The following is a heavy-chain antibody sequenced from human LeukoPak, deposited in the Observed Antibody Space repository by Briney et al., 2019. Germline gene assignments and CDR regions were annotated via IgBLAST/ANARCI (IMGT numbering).Heavy chain of an antibody. D-gene: IGHD6-19*01. Sequence: GGSLRLSCVASGLTVSNHWMSWVRQAPGKGLEWVANIREERGQEYYVDSVKGRFTISRDNAKNSLYLQMNSLRAEDTAVYSCAREYSSGWYVFDYWGQGTLVTVSS. CDR3: AREYSSGWYVFDY. V-gene: IGHV3-7*03. CDR1: GLTVSNHW. CDR2: IREERGQE. J-gene: IGHJ4*02.